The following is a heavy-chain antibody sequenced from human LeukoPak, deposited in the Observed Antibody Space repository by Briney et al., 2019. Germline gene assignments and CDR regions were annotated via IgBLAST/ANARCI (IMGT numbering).Heavy chain of an antibody. Sequence: GGSLRLSCAASGFTFSSYSMNWVRQAPGKGLEWVSSISSSSSYIYYADSVEGRFTISRDNAKNSLYLQMNSLRAEDTAVYYCARDLEYSSSWGMDVWGQGTTVTVSS. J-gene: IGHJ6*02. CDR3: ARDLEYSSSWGMDV. CDR2: ISSSSSYI. V-gene: IGHV3-21*01. D-gene: IGHD6-6*01. CDR1: GFTFSSYS.